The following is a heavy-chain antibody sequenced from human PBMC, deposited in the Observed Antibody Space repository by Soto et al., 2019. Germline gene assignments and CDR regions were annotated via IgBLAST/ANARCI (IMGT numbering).Heavy chain of an antibody. CDR2: ISGSGGST. CDR1: GFTFSDYY. D-gene: IGHD6-13*01. V-gene: IGHV3-23*01. CDR3: AKSRQQLVRRYYFDY. Sequence: GSLRLSCAASGFTFSDYYIHWIRRAPGKGLEWVSAISGSGGSTYYADSVKGRFTISRDNAKNTLYLQMNSLRAEDTAVYYCAKSRQQLVRRYYFDYWGQGTLVTVSS. J-gene: IGHJ4*02.